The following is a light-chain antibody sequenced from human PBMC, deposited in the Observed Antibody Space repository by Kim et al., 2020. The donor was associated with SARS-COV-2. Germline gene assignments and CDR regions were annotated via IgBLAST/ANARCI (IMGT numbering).Light chain of an antibody. V-gene: IGKV1-39*01. CDR1: HSIYTY. J-gene: IGKJ5*01. Sequence: DIQMTQSPSSLSASVGDRVNLTCRASHSIYTYLNWYQLKTGKAPKLLVYVASSLQSGVPSRFSGSGSGTDFTLTISSLQPEDFATYYCQQSYSTPITFGQGTRLEIK. CDR2: VAS. CDR3: QQSYSTPIT.